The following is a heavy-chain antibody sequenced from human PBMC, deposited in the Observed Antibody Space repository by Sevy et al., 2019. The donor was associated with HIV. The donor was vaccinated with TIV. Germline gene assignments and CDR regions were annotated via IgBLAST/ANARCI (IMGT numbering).Heavy chain of an antibody. CDR2: ISCNGRNK. CDR1: GIIFTTSG. CDR3: AKDFTGYNGMDV. Sequence: GGSLRLSCVVSGIIFTTSGMHWVRQAPGKGLEWVAVISCNGRNKCYADSVKGRSTISRDNSKNLLYLQMNSLRAEDTAVYYCAKDFTGYNGMDVWGQGTMVTVSS. J-gene: IGHJ6*02. V-gene: IGHV3-30*18. D-gene: IGHD3-9*01.